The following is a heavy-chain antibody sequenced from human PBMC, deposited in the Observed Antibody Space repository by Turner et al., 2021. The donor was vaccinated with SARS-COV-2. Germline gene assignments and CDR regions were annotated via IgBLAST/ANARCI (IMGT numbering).Heavy chain of an antibody. Sequence: EVQLVESGGGLLQPGGSLRLSCAASGFTVSSNYMSWFRQAPGKGLEWVSVIYSGGSTYYADSVKGRFTISRDNSKNTLYLQMNSLRAEDTAVYYCARDRRVWFGELLYGLDVWGQGTTVTVSS. V-gene: IGHV3-53*01. CDR3: ARDRRVWFGELLYGLDV. D-gene: IGHD3-10*01. J-gene: IGHJ6*02. CDR2: IYSGGST. CDR1: GFTVSSNY.